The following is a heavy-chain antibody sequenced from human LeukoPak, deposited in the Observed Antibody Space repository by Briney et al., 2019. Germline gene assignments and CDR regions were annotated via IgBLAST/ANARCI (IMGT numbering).Heavy chain of an antibody. CDR2: INPNSGGT. CDR1: GYTFTGYY. CDR3: AREKYSSSSLVDY. V-gene: IGHV1-2*02. D-gene: IGHD6-6*01. J-gene: IGHJ4*02. Sequence: APVKVSCKASGYTFTGYYMHWVRQAPGQGLEWMGWINPNSGGTNYAQKFQGRVTMTRDTSISTAYMELSRLRSDDTAVYYCAREKYSSSSLVDYWGQGTLVTVSS.